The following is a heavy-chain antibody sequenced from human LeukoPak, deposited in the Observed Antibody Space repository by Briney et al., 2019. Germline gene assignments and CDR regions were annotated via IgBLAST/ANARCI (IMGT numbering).Heavy chain of an antibody. CDR1: GYTFTDYY. V-gene: IGHV1-69-2*01. Sequence: ASVKVSYKVSGYTFTDYYMHWVQQAPGKGLEWMGLVDPEDGETIYAEKSQGRVTITADTSTDTAYMELSSLRSEDTAVYYCATVLGATHFDYWGQGTLVTVSS. CDR3: ATVLGATHFDY. J-gene: IGHJ4*02. D-gene: IGHD1-26*01. CDR2: VDPEDGET.